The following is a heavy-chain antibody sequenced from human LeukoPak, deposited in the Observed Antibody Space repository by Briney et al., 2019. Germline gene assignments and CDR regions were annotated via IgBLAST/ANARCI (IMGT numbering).Heavy chain of an antibody. V-gene: IGHV5-51*01. Sequence: GESLKISCKGSGYRFTDYWIGWVRQMPGKGLDWMGIIYPRDSDTRYSPSFQGQVTISADKSISTVYLQWSSLKASGTAMYYCARGGRLSSDGSWTWFDPWGQGTLVTVSS. J-gene: IGHJ5*02. D-gene: IGHD2-15*01. CDR1: GYRFTDYW. CDR2: IYPRDSDT. CDR3: ARGGRLSSDGSWTWFDP.